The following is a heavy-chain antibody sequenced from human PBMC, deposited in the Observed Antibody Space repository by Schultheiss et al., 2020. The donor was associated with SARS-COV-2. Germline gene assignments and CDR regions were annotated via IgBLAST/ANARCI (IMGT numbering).Heavy chain of an antibody. D-gene: IGHD5-12*01. Sequence: SETLSLTCTVSGGSVSSGTYYWSWIRQPPGKGLEWIGYIYYSGSTYYNPSLKSRVTISVDTSKNQFSLKLSSVTAADTAVYYCAREVATVAFDIWGQGTMVTVSS. J-gene: IGHJ3*02. V-gene: IGHV4-61*01. CDR2: IYYSGST. CDR3: AREVATVAFDI. CDR1: GGSVSSGTYY.